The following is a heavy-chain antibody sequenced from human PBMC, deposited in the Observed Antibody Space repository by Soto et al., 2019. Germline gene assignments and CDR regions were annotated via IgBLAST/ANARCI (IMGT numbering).Heavy chain of an antibody. J-gene: IGHJ6*02. Sequence: QVQLVESGGGLVKPGGSLRLSCAASGFTFSDYYMSWIRQAPGKGLEWVSYISSTGSTIYYADSVKGRFTISRDNAKNTLYLQMNSLRADDTAVDYYAGPTGTPHYGMDVWGQGTRVTVSS. CDR3: AGPTGTPHYGMDV. V-gene: IGHV3-11*01. CDR2: ISSTGSTI. D-gene: IGHD4-17*01. CDR1: GFTFSDYY.